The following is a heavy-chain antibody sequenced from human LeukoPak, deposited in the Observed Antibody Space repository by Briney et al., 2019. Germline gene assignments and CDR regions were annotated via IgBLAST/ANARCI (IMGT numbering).Heavy chain of an antibody. CDR3: VYSGNFPFDY. J-gene: IGHJ4*02. Sequence: PGGSLRLSCVASGFTFSRYWMHWVRQAPGKGLVWVSRISNDGSSTNYADSVKGRFTISRDNAKNTLFLQMNSLRAEDTAVYYCVYSGNFPFDYWGQGTLVTVSS. CDR2: ISNDGSST. CDR1: GFTFSRYW. D-gene: IGHD1-26*01. V-gene: IGHV3-74*01.